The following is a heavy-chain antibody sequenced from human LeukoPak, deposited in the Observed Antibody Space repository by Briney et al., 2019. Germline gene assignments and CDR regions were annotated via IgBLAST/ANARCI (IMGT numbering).Heavy chain of an antibody. CDR2: ISGSGGST. D-gene: IGHD6-6*01. CDR1: GFTFSSYA. Sequence: GGSLRLSCAASGFTFSSYAMSWVRQAPGKGLEWVSAISGSGGSTYSADSLKGRFTISRDNSRNTLYLQMNSLRAEDTAVYYCAKDGMYSSSSSYYFDYWGQGTLVTVAS. V-gene: IGHV3-23*01. CDR3: AKDGMYSSSSSYYFDY. J-gene: IGHJ4*02.